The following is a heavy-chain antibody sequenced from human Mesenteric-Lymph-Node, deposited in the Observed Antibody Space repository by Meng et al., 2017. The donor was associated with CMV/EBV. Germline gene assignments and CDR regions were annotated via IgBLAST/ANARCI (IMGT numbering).Heavy chain of an antibody. D-gene: IGHD3-22*01. CDR1: GFTFRTYA. Sequence: GGSLRLSCEASGFTFRTYAMSWVRQAPGKGLEWVSIIYRGETSTYYADSVKGRFTIARDNSKNTLYLQMNSLSPEDTAVYYCAKEERGIIVVHFDYWGQGTLVTVSS. J-gene: IGHJ4*02. CDR3: AKEERGIIVVHFDY. CDR2: IYRGETST. V-gene: IGHV3-23*03.